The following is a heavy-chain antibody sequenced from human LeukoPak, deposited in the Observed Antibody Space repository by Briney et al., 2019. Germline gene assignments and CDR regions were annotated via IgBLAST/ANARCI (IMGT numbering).Heavy chain of an antibody. CDR3: ARGGVVVPAAILLGDAFDI. V-gene: IGHV4-30-2*01. CDR1: GGSISSGGYS. Sequence: SQTLSLTCAVSGGSISSGGYSWSWIRQPPGKGLEWIGYIYHSGSAYYNPSLKSRVTISVDRSKNQFSLKLSSVTAADTAVYYCARGGVVVPAAILLGDAFDIWGQGTMVTVSS. D-gene: IGHD2-2*01. J-gene: IGHJ3*02. CDR2: IYHSGSA.